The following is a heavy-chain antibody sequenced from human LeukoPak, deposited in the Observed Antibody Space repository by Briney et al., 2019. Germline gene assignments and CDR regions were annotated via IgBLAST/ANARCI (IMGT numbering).Heavy chain of an antibody. J-gene: IGHJ5*02. V-gene: IGHV4-34*01. D-gene: IGHD3-22*01. CDR1: GGSFSGYY. CDR2: INDSGST. CDR3: ARDLGSSGYYINWFDP. Sequence: SETLSLTCAVYGGSFSGYYWSWIRQPPGKGLEWIGEINDSGSTNYNPSLKSRVTISVDTSKNQFSLKLSSVTAADTAVYYCARDLGSSGYYINWFDPWGQGTLVTVSS.